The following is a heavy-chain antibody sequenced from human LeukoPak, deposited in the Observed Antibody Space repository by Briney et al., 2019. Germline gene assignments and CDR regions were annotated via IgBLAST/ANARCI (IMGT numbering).Heavy chain of an antibody. V-gene: IGHV3-23*01. CDR2: FSVTDKTT. Sequence: GGSMRLSCAASGFTFSYYAMSWVRQAPGKGLEWVSGFSVTDKTTYYADSVKGRFTISRDNSKNTLYLQMSSLRAEDTAVYYCARVPSWKGYMDVWGKGTTVTVSS. J-gene: IGHJ6*03. D-gene: IGHD1-1*01. CDR1: GFTFSYYA. CDR3: ARVPSWKGYMDV.